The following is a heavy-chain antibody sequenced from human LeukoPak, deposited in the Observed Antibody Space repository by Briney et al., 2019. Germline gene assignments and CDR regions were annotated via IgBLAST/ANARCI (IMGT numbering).Heavy chain of an antibody. CDR3: GGDPHNGNRFDS. J-gene: IGHJ4*02. CDR1: GFTFSAYD. V-gene: IGHV3-48*03. D-gene: IGHD1-26*01. CDR2: ISRDATR. Sequence: GGSLRLSCAASGFTFSAYDMNWVRQAPGKGPEWVSYISRDATRLEYAESVKGRFTISRDNAENSLHLQMNSLRAHDTAVFYCGGDPHNGNRFDSWGQGTLVTVSS.